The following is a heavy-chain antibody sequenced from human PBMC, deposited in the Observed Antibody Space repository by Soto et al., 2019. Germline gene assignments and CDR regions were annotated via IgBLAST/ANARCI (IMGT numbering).Heavy chain of an antibody. D-gene: IGHD3-22*01. V-gene: IGHV4-30-4*01. CDR2: GYYSGTT. CDR1: GASINDNDYY. CDR3: ARMSYFYDNWYFDL. J-gene: IGHJ2*01. Sequence: PSETLSLTCTVSGASINDNDYYWSWIRQTPGKGLEWIGYGYYSGTTDYLPSLKSRLSMSIDKSRNQFTLRLNYVTAADTATYYCARMSYFYDNWYFDLWGRGTLITIYS.